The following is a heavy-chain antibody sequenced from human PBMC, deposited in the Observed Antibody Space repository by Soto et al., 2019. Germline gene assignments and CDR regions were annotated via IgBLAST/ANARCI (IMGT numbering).Heavy chain of an antibody. CDR2: IYSSGST. CDR3: AKDAGQYSSGWYLN. CDR1: GDSITNFY. V-gene: IGHV4-4*07. D-gene: IGHD6-19*01. J-gene: IGHJ4*02. Sequence: QVQLQESGPGLVKPSETLSLTCTVSGDSITNFYWSWIRQPAGKGLEWIGLIYSSGSTNYNSALASRVTMSVDTSKHQFSLILTSVTAADTAVYYCAKDAGQYSSGWYLNWGQGTLVTVSS.